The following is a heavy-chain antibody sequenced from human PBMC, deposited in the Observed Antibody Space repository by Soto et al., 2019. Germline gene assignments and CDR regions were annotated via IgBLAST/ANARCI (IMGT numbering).Heavy chain of an antibody. CDR1: GFSLTTSGVG. V-gene: IGHV2-5*02. D-gene: IGHD4-17*01. CDR3: AHRTTSVTWWFDP. CDR2: IYWDDDK. J-gene: IGHJ5*02. Sequence: QITLKESGPTLVKPTQTLTLTCTFSGFSLTTSGVGVGWIRQPPGKALEWLALIYWDDDKRYSPSLKSMPTITKDTSKTQAVRTMATMDPADTATYFCAHRTTSVTWWFDPWGQGTLVTVSS.